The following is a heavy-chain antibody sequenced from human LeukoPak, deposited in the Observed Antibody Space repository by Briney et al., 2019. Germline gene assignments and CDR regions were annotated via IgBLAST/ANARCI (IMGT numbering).Heavy chain of an antibody. V-gene: IGHV4-4*07. CDR3: ARESSGNYYNPLGYMDV. D-gene: IGHD3-10*01. CDR1: GGSISIYY. CDR2: IFTSGIT. J-gene: IGHJ6*03. Sequence: PSETLSLTCTVSGGSISIYYWNWIRQPAGKGLEWIGRIFTSGITNYHPSLKSRVTMPVDTSKNQFSLNLSSVPAADTAVYYCARESSGNYYNPLGYMDVWGKGTTVTVSS.